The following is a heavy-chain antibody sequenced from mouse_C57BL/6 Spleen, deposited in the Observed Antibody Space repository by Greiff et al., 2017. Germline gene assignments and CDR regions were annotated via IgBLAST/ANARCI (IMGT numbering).Heavy chain of an antibody. CDR2: HLPRRGNT. J-gene: IGHJ1*03. CDR1: GYTFTSYG. Sequence: QVQLQQSGAELARPGASLTLSCKASGYTFTSYGICWVKQRTGQGLEWIGEHLPRRGNTHYNEKFKGKATLTADQSSSTAYMVLRSLTSDNSTVYCCARFLASVVAKYIDVWGTGTSVTVSS. D-gene: IGHD1-1*01. V-gene: IGHV1-81*01. CDR3: ARFLASVVAKYIDV.